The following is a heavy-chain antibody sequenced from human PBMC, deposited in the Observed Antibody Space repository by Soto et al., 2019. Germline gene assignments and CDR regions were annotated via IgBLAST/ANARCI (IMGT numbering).Heavy chain of an antibody. V-gene: IGHV1-69*06. CDR2: IIPILGEP. Sequence: ASVKVSCKASGDTLSNYGISWVRQAPGKAPEWMGGIIPILGEPNYAQKFQGRVTISADKSTNTDYMELSSLRSEDTAMYYCARDIGGFYFDSWGQGTLVTVSS. D-gene: IGHD1-26*01. CDR3: ARDIGGFYFDS. CDR1: GDTLSNYG. J-gene: IGHJ4*02.